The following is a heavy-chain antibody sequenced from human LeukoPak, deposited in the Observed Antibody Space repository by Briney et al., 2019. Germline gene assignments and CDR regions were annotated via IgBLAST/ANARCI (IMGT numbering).Heavy chain of an antibody. V-gene: IGHV7-4-1*02. CDR1: GYTSTRNA. D-gene: IGHD3-3*01. CDR3: ARTYYDFWSGYHKFDY. J-gene: IGHJ4*02. CDR2: INPNTGNP. Sequence: ASVKVSGKASGYTSTRNALNWVRQAPGQGLDWMGWINPNTGNPTYAQGFTGRFVFSLDTSVSTAYLRITSLKAEDTAVYYCARTYYDFWSGYHKFDYWGQGTLVTVSS.